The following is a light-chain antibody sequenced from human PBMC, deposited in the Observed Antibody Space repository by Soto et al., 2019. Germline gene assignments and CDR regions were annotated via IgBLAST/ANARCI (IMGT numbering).Light chain of an antibody. CDR1: QSLQHSKGFHN. Sequence: DIVMTQSPLSLAVTPGEPASISCKSSQSLQHSKGFHNLEWYLQKPGQSPQVLSYLGSNRASGVPDRFSGSGSGTDFTLKISRVEAEDVGVYFCMQAIQTPITFGQGTRLDIK. CDR2: LGS. J-gene: IGKJ5*01. V-gene: IGKV2-28*01. CDR3: MQAIQTPIT.